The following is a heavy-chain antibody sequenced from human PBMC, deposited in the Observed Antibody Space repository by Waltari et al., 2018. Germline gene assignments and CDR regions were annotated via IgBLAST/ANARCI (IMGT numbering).Heavy chain of an antibody. J-gene: IGHJ5*02. V-gene: IGHV1-69-2*01. CDR3: ARRSGHCDGTTCSAGWFDP. D-gene: IGHD2-2*01. CDR1: GNRPRDNY. Sequence: EIRLLQSGAEVTQPGATVKLSCTASGNRPRDNYLPCVQQVPGKGLEWIGRIDPEDGETIDAEKFEDRVTLTADLATETAYLELSRLSSDDTATYYCARRSGHCDGTTCSAGWFDPWGQGTLVKVSS. CDR2: IDPEDGET.